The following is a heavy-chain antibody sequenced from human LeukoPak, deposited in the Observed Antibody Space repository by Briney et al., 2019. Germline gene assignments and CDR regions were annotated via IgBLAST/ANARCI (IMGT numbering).Heavy chain of an antibody. CDR1: GGSISSGTYY. CDR2: IYTNEST. D-gene: IGHD3-10*01. CDR3: ARDQSGASYYNDYYYYYMDV. V-gene: IGHV4-61*02. Sequence: SQTLSLTCTVSGGSISSGTYYWSWIRQPAGKGLEWIGRIYTNESTNYNPSLKSRVTISVDTSKNQFSLKLSSVTAADTAVYYCARDQSGASYYNDYYYYYMDVWGKGTTVTVSS. J-gene: IGHJ6*03.